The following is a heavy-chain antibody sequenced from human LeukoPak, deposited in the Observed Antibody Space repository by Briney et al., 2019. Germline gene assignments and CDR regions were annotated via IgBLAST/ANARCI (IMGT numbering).Heavy chain of an antibody. D-gene: IGHD3-10*01. CDR2: IRYDGSNK. J-gene: IGHJ4*02. V-gene: IGHV3-30*02. CDR1: GFTFSSYG. Sequence: GGSLRLSCAASGFTFSSYGMHWVRQAPGKGLEWVAFIRYDGSNKYYADSVKGRFTISRDNSKNTLYLQMNSLRAEDTAVYYCAKDLYLGGLNYFDYWGQGTLVTVSS. CDR3: AKDLYLGGLNYFDY.